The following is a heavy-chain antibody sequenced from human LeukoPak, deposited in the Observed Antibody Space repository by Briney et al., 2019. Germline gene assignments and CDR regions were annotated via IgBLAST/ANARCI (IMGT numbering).Heavy chain of an antibody. V-gene: IGHV3-30*02. CDR2: IGYDGSNQ. D-gene: IGHD6-6*01. CDR3: ARVLGQLLSYNWFDP. J-gene: IGHJ5*02. CDR1: GFTFSNFD. Sequence: GGSLRLSCAASGFTFSNFDMHWVRQAPGKGLEWVAFIGYDGSNQHYADSVRGRFTISRDNSENTLYLQMNSLRAEDTAVYYCARVLGQLLSYNWFDPWGQGTLVTVSS.